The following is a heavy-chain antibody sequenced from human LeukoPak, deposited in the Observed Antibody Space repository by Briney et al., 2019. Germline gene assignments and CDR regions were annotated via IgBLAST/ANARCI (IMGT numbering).Heavy chain of an antibody. CDR2: IYYSGST. D-gene: IGHD3-10*01. CDR1: GGSISSYY. V-gene: IGHV4-59*01. CDR3: ARGRGPGSYYYGMDV. J-gene: IGHJ6*02. Sequence: SETLSLTCTVSGGSISSYYWSWIRQPPGKGLEWIGYIYYSGSTNYNPSLKSRVTISVDTSKNQFSLKLSSVTAADTAVYCCARGRGPGSYYYGMDVWGQGTTVTVSS.